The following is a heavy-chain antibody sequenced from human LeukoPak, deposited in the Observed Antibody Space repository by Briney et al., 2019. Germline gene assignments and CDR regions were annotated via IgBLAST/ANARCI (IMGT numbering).Heavy chain of an antibody. D-gene: IGHD1-1*01. Sequence: GGSLRLSWAAAGFTFSNYAMTWVRQAPGKGLEWVSSISGSGGRTYYEDSVKGRFTISRDNSKNTLYLQMYSLRAEDTAVYYCAKVEGASKASVYWGQGALVTVSS. CDR3: AKVEGASKASVY. J-gene: IGHJ4*02. V-gene: IGHV3-23*01. CDR2: ISGSGGRT. CDR1: GFTFSNYA.